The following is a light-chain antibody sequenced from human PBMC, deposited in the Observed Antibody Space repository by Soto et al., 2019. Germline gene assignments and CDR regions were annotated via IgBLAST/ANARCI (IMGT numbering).Light chain of an antibody. CDR2: RPS. Sequence: ELVLTQSPGTLSLSPGETATLSCRASQNVISSYLAWYQQKRSQPPRLLLYRPSNRATGTPDRFSGSGSGTDFTITIRRLEPDDFAVYYCQQYHSSPPTYTFGQGTKLEI. J-gene: IGKJ2*01. CDR3: QQYHSSPPTYT. CDR1: QNVISSY. V-gene: IGKV3-20*01.